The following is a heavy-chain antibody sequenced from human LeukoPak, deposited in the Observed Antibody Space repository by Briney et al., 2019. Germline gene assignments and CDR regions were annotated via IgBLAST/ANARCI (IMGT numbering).Heavy chain of an antibody. CDR1: GFTFSSYS. J-gene: IGHJ5*02. CDR3: ARLARRSYYGSGSYSWFDP. D-gene: IGHD3-10*01. Sequence: GGSLRLSCAASGFTFSSYSTNWVRQAPGKGLEWVSSISSSSSYIYYADSLKGRFTISRDNAKNSLYLQMNSLRAEDTAVYYCARLARRSYYGSGSYSWFDPWGQGTLVTVSS. V-gene: IGHV3-21*01. CDR2: ISSSSSYI.